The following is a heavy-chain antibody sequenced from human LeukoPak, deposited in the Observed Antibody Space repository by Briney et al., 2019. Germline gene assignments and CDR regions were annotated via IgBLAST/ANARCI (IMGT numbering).Heavy chain of an antibody. CDR3: ARVLSRTYYYGSGSPNSSY. CDR2: INPNSGGT. Sequence: ASVKVSCKASGYTFTGYYMHWVRQAPGQGLEWMGRINPNSGGTNYAQKFQGRVTMTRDTSISTAYMELSRLRSGDTAVYYCARVLSRTYYYGSGSPNSSYWGQGTLVTVSS. D-gene: IGHD3-10*01. CDR1: GYTFTGYY. J-gene: IGHJ4*02. V-gene: IGHV1-2*06.